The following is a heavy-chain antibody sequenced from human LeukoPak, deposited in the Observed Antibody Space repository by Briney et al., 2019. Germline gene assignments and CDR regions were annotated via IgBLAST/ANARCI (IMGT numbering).Heavy chain of an antibody. J-gene: IGHJ5*02. CDR1: GGSISSYY. Sequence: SETLSLTCTVSGGSISSYYWSWIRQPPGEGLEWIGYIYYSGSTNYNPSLKSRVTISVDTSKNQFSLRLSSVTAADTAVYYCARFLWFGESLGGWFDPWGQGTLVTVSS. CDR2: IYYSGST. CDR3: ARFLWFGESLGGWFDP. D-gene: IGHD3-10*01. V-gene: IGHV4-59*01.